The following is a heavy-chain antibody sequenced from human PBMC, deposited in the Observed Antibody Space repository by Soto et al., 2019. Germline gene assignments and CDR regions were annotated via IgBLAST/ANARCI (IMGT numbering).Heavy chain of an antibody. Sequence: QVQLVQSGAEVKKPGASVKVSCKASGYTFTSYDINRVRQATGQGLEWMGWMNPNNGNTGYAQKFTGRVTMTWNTSRTTPYMALSSLRSEDTAVYYCARGRTFYDGSGYYSPWGQGTLVTVSS. CDR1: GYTFTSYD. CDR2: MNPNNGNT. V-gene: IGHV1-8*01. J-gene: IGHJ5*02. D-gene: IGHD3-22*01. CDR3: ARGRTFYDGSGYYSP.